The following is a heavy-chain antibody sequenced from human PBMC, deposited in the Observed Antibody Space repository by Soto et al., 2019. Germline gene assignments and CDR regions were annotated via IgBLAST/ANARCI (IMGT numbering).Heavy chain of an antibody. Sequence: SVRVFCKACVGTFSSYAISWVRQAPGQGLEWMGGIIPIFGTANYAQKFQGRVTITADESTSTAYMELSSLRSEDTAVYYCARDKPSTSWRDGMDVWGQGTTVTVSS. D-gene: IGHD2-2*01. J-gene: IGHJ6*02. V-gene: IGHV1-69*13. CDR3: ARDKPSTSWRDGMDV. CDR1: VGTFSSYA. CDR2: IIPIFGTA.